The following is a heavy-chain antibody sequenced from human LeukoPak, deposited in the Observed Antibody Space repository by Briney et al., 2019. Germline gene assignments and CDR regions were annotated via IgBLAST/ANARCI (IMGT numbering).Heavy chain of an antibody. J-gene: IGHJ4*02. V-gene: IGHV2-5*02. CDR2: IYWDDDK. CDR3: ALLLGYCSGGSCYSTQDFDY. CDR1: GFSLSTSGVG. Sequence: SGPTLVKPTQPLTLTCTFSGFSLSTSGVGVGWIRQPPGKALEWLALIYWDDDKRYSPSLKSRLTITKDTSKNQVVLTMTNMDPVDTATYYRALLLGYCSGGSCYSTQDFDYWGQGTLVTVSS. D-gene: IGHD2-15*01.